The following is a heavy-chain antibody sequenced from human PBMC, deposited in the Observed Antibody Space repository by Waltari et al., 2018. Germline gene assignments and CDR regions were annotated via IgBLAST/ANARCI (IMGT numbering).Heavy chain of an antibody. D-gene: IGHD3-10*01. CDR1: GFPFNTHH. J-gene: IGHJ2*01. V-gene: IGHV3-23*01. CDR2: ITIGGDTT. CDR3: ARVPRGYWFFDL. Sequence: EVQLLESGGGLVQPGGSLRLSCVASGFPFNTHHLTWVRQAPGRGPEWVSSITIGGDTTTYADSVKGRFAISRDNSKGSLFLQMNSLRGDDTAIYYCARVPRGYWFFDLWGRGTPVTVSS.